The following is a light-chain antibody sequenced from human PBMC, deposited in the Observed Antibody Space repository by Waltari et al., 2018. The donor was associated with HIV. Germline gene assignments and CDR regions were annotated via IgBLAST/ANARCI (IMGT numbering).Light chain of an antibody. J-gene: IGKJ1*01. V-gene: IGKV3-20*01. CDR2: DAS. Sequence: EVVLTQSPGTLSLSPGERATLSCRASPSLSNSYLAWYQQKPGQAPRLLIYDASSRAPGIPDKFSGSGSGTDFTLTISKLEPEDFAVYYCQQYVSAPWTFGQGTKVEIK. CDR1: PSLSNSY. CDR3: QQYVSAPWT.